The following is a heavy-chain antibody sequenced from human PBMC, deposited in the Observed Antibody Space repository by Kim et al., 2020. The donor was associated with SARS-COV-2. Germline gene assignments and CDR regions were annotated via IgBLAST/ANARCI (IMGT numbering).Heavy chain of an antibody. J-gene: IGHJ4*02. Sequence: SETLSLTCTVSGGSISSSSYYWGWIRQPPGKGLEWIGSIYYSGSTYYNPSLKSRVTISVDTSKNQFSLKLSSVTAADTAVYYCASTVEGYCSGGSCYPPYYWGQGTLVTVSS. CDR3: ASTVEGYCSGGSCYPPYY. CDR2: IYYSGST. CDR1: GGSISSSSYY. V-gene: IGHV4-39*01. D-gene: IGHD2-15*01.